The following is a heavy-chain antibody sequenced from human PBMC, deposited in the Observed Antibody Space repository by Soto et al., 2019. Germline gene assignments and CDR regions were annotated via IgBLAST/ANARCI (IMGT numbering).Heavy chain of an antibody. CDR3: ARDRPYCSSTSCSALWGYMDV. CDR1: ELTFSRFW. D-gene: IGHD2-2*01. V-gene: IGHV3-7*01. J-gene: IGHJ6*03. CDR2: MDQDGSRK. Sequence: EVQLVESGGGLVQPGGSLRLSCIPSELTFSRFWMSWVSQAPGKGLEWVANMDQDGSRKYYVDSVKGRFTISRDNAKNSLYLQMNSLRAEDTAVYYCARDRPYCSSTSCSALWGYMDVWGKGTTVTVSS.